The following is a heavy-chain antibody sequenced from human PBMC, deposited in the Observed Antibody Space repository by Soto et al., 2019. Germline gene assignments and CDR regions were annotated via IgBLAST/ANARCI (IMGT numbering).Heavy chain of an antibody. J-gene: IGHJ4*02. D-gene: IGHD5-18*01. CDR3: ARGGYSYGYGHFDY. V-gene: IGHV1-69*13. CDR2: IIPIFGTA. Sequence: SVKVSCKASGGTFSSYAISWVRQAPGQGLEWMGGIIPIFGTANYAQKFQGRVTITADESTSTAYMELSSLRSEDTAVYYCARGGYSYGYGHFDYWGQGTLVTVSS. CDR1: GGTFSSYA.